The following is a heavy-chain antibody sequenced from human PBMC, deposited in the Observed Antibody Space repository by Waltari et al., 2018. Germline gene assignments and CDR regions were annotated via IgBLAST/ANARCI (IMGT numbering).Heavy chain of an antibody. CDR1: GYIFTDFA. CDR2: INTKTGVP. CDR3: TRDLYGSGGDYFDP. J-gene: IGHJ4*02. V-gene: IGHV7-4-1*02. Sequence: QVRLEQSGSEVKPPGTSVKISCKASGYIFTDFAMNWVRQAPGQGLEWLGWINTKTGVPTYAPGFRGRFSFSVDRFFRTAYLDISSLESADTAVYFCTRDLYGSGGDYFDPWGQGTLVTVSS. D-gene: IGHD6-19*01.